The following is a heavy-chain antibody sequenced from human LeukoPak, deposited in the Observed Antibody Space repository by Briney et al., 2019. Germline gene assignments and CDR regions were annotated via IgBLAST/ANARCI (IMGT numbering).Heavy chain of an antibody. Sequence: ASVKVSCKASGYTFTSYGINWVRQATGQGLEWMGWMNPNSGNTGYAQKFQGRVTMTRNTSISTAYMELSSLRSEDTAVYYCASPYCSGGSCGYYYGMDVWGQGTTVTVSS. D-gene: IGHD2-15*01. CDR3: ASPYCSGGSCGYYYGMDV. J-gene: IGHJ6*02. V-gene: IGHV1-8*02. CDR1: GYTFTSYG. CDR2: MNPNSGNT.